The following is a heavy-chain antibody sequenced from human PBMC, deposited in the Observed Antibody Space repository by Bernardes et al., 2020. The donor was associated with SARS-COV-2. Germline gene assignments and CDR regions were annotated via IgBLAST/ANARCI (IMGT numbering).Heavy chain of an antibody. V-gene: IGHV3-21*01. D-gene: IGHD3-3*01. CDR1: GFTFSSYS. J-gene: IGHJ6*02. CDR2: ISSSSSYI. Sequence: GSLRLSCAASGFTFSSYSMNWVRQAPGKGLEWVSSISSSSSYIYYADSVKGRFTISRDNAKNSLYLQMNSLRAEDTAVYYCAREQFTIFGVVTLSGMDVWGQGTTVTVSS. CDR3: AREQFTIFGVVTLSGMDV.